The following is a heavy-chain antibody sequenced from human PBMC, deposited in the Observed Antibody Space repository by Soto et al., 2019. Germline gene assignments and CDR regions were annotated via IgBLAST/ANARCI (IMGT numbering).Heavy chain of an antibody. D-gene: IGHD3-3*01. CDR1: GYTFTSYA. V-gene: IGHV1-3*01. CDR2: INAGNGNT. Sequence: ASVKVSCKASGYTFTSYAMHWVRQAPGQRLEWMGWINAGNGNTKYSQKFQGRVTITRDTSASTAYMELSSLRSEDTAVYYCARDLAGRSGYYKWFDPWGQGTLVTAPQ. J-gene: IGHJ5*02. CDR3: ARDLAGRSGYYKWFDP.